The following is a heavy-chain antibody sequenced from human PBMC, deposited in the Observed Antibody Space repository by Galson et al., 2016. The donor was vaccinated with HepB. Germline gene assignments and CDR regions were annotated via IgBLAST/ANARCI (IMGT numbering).Heavy chain of an antibody. CDR1: GYNFTIYW. CDR2: IYPGDSDS. D-gene: IGHD1-14*01. V-gene: IGHV5-51*01. Sequence: QSGAEVKKPGESLKISCKGSGYNFTIYWIAWVRQMPGKGLEWMGLIYPGDSDSRYSPSFQGQVTISADKSISTAYLQWSSLKASDTAIYYCARICFPEQYLEGYYYGMDVWGKGTTVTVSS. CDR3: ARICFPEQYLEGYYYGMDV. J-gene: IGHJ6*04.